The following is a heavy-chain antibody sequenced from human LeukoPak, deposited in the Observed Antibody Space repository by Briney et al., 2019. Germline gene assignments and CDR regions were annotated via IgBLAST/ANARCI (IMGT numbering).Heavy chain of an antibody. V-gene: IGHV3-30*04. CDR3: ARDDR. CDR2: ISHDENNK. J-gene: IGHJ4*02. Sequence: PGRSLRLSCAASGFIFSSYTMHWVRQAPGKGLEWVAVISHDENNKYYADSVQGRFTISRDNSKSTLSLQMNSLRADDTGVYYCARDDRWGQGTLVTVSS. CDR1: GFIFSSYT.